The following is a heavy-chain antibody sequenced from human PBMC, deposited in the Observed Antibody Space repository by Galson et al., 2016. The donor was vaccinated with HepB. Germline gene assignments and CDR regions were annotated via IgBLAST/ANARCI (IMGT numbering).Heavy chain of an antibody. Sequence: SVKVSCKASGYTFTSHPIHWVRQAPGQRLEWMGWINGGNGKTKYSQKFQDRVSITRDTSASTAYTELSSLRSEGTAMYYCVKGVIAARGDWFDPWGQGTRVTVSS. CDR3: VKGVIAARGDWFDP. CDR2: INGGNGKT. V-gene: IGHV1-3*01. D-gene: IGHD6-6*01. CDR1: GYTFTSHP. J-gene: IGHJ5*02.